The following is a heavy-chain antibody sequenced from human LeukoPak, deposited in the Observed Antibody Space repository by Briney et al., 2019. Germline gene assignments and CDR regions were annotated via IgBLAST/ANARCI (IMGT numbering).Heavy chain of an antibody. V-gene: IGHV1-18*01. J-gene: IGHJ6*03. CDR3: ATNIAARSYYYMDV. D-gene: IGHD6-6*01. CDR2: ISAYNGNT. CDR1: GYTFTSYG. Sequence: ASVKVSCKASGYTFTSYGISWVRQAPGQGLEWMGWISAYNGNTNYAQKLQGRVTMTTDTSTSTAYMELRSLRSDDTAVYYCATNIAARSYYYMDVWGKGTTVTVSS.